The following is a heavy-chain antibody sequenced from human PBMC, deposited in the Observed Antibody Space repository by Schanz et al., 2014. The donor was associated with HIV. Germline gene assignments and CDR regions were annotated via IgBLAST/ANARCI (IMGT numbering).Heavy chain of an antibody. CDR2: IWYDGSNK. CDR3: SRVGGWGAFDF. J-gene: IGHJ3*01. D-gene: IGHD3-10*01. V-gene: IGHV3-33*08. CDR1: GFTFGTKW. Sequence: VQLVESGGGLIQPGESLRLSCVASGFTFGTKWMYWVRQAPGKGLEWVAVIWYDGSNKYYADSVKGRFTISRDNSKNTLYLQMSSLRAEDTAVYYCSRVGGWGAFDFWGQGTMLTVSS.